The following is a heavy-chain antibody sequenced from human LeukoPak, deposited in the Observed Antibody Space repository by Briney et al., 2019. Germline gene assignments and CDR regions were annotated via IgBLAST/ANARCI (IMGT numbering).Heavy chain of an antibody. Sequence: GASVKVPCKASGGTFSSYAISWVRQAPGQGLEWMGGIIPIFGTANYAQKFQGRVTITADKSTSTAYMELSSLRSEDTAVYYCARVVAAAGPEYYYFDYWGQGTLVTVSS. CDR3: ARVVAAAGPEYYYFDY. CDR1: GGTFSSYA. V-gene: IGHV1-69*06. J-gene: IGHJ4*02. D-gene: IGHD6-13*01. CDR2: IIPIFGTA.